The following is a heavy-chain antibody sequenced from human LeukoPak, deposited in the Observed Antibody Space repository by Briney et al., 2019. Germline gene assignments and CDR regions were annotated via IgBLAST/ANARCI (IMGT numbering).Heavy chain of an antibody. CDR3: AKDRLGWELLHYYYGMDV. J-gene: IGHJ6*02. CDR2: ISYDGSNK. Sequence: GRSLRLSCAASGFTFSSYGMHWVRQAPGKGLEWMAVISYDGSNKYYADSVKGRFTISRDNSKNTLYLQMNSLRAEDTAVHYCAKDRLGWELLHYYYGMDVWGQGTTVTVSS. D-gene: IGHD1-26*01. CDR1: GFTFSSYG. V-gene: IGHV3-30*18.